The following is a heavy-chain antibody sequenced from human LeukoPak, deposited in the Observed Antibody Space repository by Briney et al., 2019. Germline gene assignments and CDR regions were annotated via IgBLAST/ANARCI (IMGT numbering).Heavy chain of an antibody. V-gene: IGHV3-21*01. Sequence: GGSLRLSCAASGFTFSIYSMNWVRQAPGTGLEWVSSISSSSSYIPYTDSVKGRFTISRDNAKNSLYLQMSSLTAEDTALYYCARDSAELDYWGQGTLVTVSS. CDR1: GFTFSIYS. D-gene: IGHD1-26*01. CDR2: ISSSSSYI. J-gene: IGHJ4*02. CDR3: ARDSAELDY.